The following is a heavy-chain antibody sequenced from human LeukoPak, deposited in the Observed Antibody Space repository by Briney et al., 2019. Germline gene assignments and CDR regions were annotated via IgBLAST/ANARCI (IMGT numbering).Heavy chain of an antibody. D-gene: IGHD4-11*01. J-gene: IGHJ6*02. CDR1: GGSFSGYY. CDR3: ARASTVTTKALPLKLYYYGMDV. CDR2: INHSGST. Sequence: SETLSLTCAVYGGSFSGYYWSWIRQPPGKGLEWIGEINHSGSTNYNPSLKSRVTISVDTSKNQFSLKRSSVTAADTAVYYCARASTVTTKALPLKLYYYGMDVWGQGTTVTVSS. V-gene: IGHV4-34*01.